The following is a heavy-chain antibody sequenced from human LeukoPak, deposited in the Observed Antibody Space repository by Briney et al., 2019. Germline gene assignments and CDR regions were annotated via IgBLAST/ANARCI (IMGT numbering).Heavy chain of an antibody. D-gene: IGHD6-19*01. J-gene: IGHJ4*02. CDR2: ISGHNGHT. V-gene: IGHV1-18*04. Sequence: ASVKVSCKASGYTFTSYGINWVRQAPGQGLEWMGWISGHNGHTNYVQKMQGRATMTTDTSTNTAYMELRNLTSDDTAVYYCARGPGIAVAGVFDYWGQGSLVTASS. CDR1: GYTFTSYG. CDR3: ARGPGIAVAGVFDY.